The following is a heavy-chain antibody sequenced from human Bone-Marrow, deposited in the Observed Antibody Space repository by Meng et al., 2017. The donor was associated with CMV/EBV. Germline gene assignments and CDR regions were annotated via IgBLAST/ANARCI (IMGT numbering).Heavy chain of an antibody. CDR1: GFTFSSYE. D-gene: IGHD3-3*01. J-gene: IGHJ4*02. V-gene: IGHV3-33*08. CDR3: ARDSAIFWSGYEGGVVDY. Sequence: GESLKISCAASGFTFSSYELNWVRQAPGKGLEWVAVIWYDGGKKYYADSVKGRFTISRDNSKNTLYLQMNSLRAEDTALYYCARDSAIFWSGYEGGVVDYWGQGTLVTVSS. CDR2: IWYDGGKK.